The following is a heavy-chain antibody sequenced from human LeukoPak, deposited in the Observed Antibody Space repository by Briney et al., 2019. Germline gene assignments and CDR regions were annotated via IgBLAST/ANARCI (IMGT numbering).Heavy chain of an antibody. CDR1: GYDFTSVG. J-gene: IGHJ4*02. Sequence: PSVKVSCKASGYDFTSVGITWVRRAPGQGLEWMGWISPYNGNTRYAQKFQGRVAMTTDTSTTTAYMELRGLRFNDTAVYYCARAGSGSGWYFDYWGQGTLVTVSS. CDR3: ARAGSGSGWYFDY. V-gene: IGHV1-18*01. D-gene: IGHD6-19*01. CDR2: ISPYNGNT.